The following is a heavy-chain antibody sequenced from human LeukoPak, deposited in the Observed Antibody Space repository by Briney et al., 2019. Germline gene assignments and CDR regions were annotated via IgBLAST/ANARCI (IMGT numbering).Heavy chain of an antibody. D-gene: IGHD6-19*01. V-gene: IGHV3-30*18. CDR3: AKARSPYSSGWYAGLVDY. J-gene: IGHJ4*02. CDR2: ISYDGSNK. CDR1: GFTFSSYG. Sequence: PGGSLRLSCAASGFTFSSYGMHWVRQAPGKGLEWVAVISYDGSNKYYADSVKGRFTISRDNSKNTLYLQMNSLRAEGTAVYYCAKARSPYSSGWYAGLVDYWGQGTLVTVSS.